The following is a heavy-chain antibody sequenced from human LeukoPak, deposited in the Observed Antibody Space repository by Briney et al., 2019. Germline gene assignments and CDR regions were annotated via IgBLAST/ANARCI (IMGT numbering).Heavy chain of an antibody. V-gene: IGHV1-69*06. CDR3: ASQYWVPAAFYYAFDV. CDR1: GDTFSNYA. J-gene: IGHJ6*04. D-gene: IGHD2-2*01. CDR2: IIPVFGTT. Sequence: GASVKVSCKASGDTFSNYAISWVRQAPGQGLEWMEAIIPVFGTTNYAQKFQGRVTITADTYTTTSYMELSSLTSEDTAIYYCASQYWVPAAFYYAFDVWGKGTTVTVSS.